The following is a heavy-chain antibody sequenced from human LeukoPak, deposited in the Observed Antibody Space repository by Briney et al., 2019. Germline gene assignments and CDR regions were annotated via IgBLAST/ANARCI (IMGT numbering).Heavy chain of an antibody. V-gene: IGHV1-2*02. J-gene: IGHJ4*02. D-gene: IGHD3-3*01. Sequence: ASVKVSCKASGYTFTGYYMHWVRQAPGQGLEWMGWINPNSSGTNYAQKFQGRVTMTRDTSISTAYMELSRLRSDDTAVYYCARETLDYDFWSGYFKPYYFDYWGQGTLVTVSS. CDR3: ARETLDYDFWSGYFKPYYFDY. CDR1: GYTFTGYY. CDR2: INPNSSGT.